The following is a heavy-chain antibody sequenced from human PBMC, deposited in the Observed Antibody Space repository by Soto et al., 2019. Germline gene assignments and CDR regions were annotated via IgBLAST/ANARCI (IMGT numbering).Heavy chain of an antibody. D-gene: IGHD3-3*01. CDR2: ISAYNGNT. J-gene: IGHJ6*03. CDR3: ARGVTIFGVVTYYYYYMDV. CDR1: GYTFTSYG. V-gene: IGHV1-18*01. Sequence: GASVKVSCKASGYTFTSYGISWVRQAPGQGLEWMGWISAYNGNTNYAQKLQGRVTMTTDTSTSTAYMELRSLRSDDTAVYYCARGVTIFGVVTYYYYYMDVWGKGTTVTVSS.